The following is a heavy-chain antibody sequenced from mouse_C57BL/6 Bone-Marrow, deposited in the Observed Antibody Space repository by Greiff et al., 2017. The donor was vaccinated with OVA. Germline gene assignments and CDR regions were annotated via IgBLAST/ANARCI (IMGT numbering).Heavy chain of an antibody. CDR2: SRNKANDYTT. J-gene: IGHJ2*01. V-gene: IGHV7-1*01. Sequence: DVKLVESGGGLVQSGRSLRLSCATSGFTFSDFYMEWVRQAPGKGLEWIAASRNKANDYTTEYSASVKGRFIVSRDTSQSILYSLNDALRAEDTAIYCCARGEEYDVRSRDYWGQGTTLTVSS. CDR1: GFTFSDFY. D-gene: IGHD2-12*01. CDR3: ARGEEYDVRSRDY.